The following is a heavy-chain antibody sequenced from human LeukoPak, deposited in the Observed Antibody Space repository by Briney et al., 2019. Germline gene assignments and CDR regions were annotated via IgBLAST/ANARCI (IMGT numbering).Heavy chain of an antibody. V-gene: IGHV4-38-2*01. CDR3: ARLKNDYGEYYFDY. CDR1: GYSISSGYY. D-gene: IGHD4-17*01. J-gene: IGHJ4*02. CDR2: IYHSGTT. Sequence: KPSETLSLTCGVSGYSISSGYYWGWVRQPPGKGLEWIASIYHSGTTYYNPSLKSRVTISVDTSKNQFSLKMSSVTAADTAVYYCARLKNDYGEYYFDYWGQGTLVTVSS.